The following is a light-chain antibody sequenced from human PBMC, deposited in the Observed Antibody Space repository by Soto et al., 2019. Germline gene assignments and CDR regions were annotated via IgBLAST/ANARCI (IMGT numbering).Light chain of an antibody. CDR1: TSFVGSYNL. V-gene: IGLV2-23*01. CDR3: CSYVGASTYV. CDR2: EDT. J-gene: IGLJ1*01. Sequence: QSALTQPASVSGSPGQSITISCTGTTSFVGSYNLVSWYQQHTGKAPQVLIYEDTKRPSGVSNRFSGSISGSTASLTISGLQAEEEADYYCCSYVGASTYVFGTGTKVTVL.